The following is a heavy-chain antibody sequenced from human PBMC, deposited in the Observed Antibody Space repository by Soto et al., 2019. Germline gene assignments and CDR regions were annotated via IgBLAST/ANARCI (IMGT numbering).Heavy chain of an antibody. Sequence: SVKVSCKASGGTFSSYAISWVRQAPGQGLEWMGGIIPIFGTANYAQKFQGRVTITADKSTSTAYMELSSLRSEDTAVYYCASLTIFGEDTYYYGMDVWGQGTTVTVSS. J-gene: IGHJ6*02. D-gene: IGHD3-3*01. V-gene: IGHV1-69*06. CDR1: GGTFSSYA. CDR2: IIPIFGTA. CDR3: ASLTIFGEDTYYYGMDV.